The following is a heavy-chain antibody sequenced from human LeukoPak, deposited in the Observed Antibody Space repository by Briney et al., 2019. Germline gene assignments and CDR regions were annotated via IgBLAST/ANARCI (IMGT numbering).Heavy chain of an antibody. CDR3: AKDRVRSGSGIPFDY. J-gene: IGHJ4*02. Sequence: GGSLRLSCATSGFTFNSFGMHWARQAPGKGLEWVAFISYDGSNKDYADSVKGRFTISRDNSKNTLFLQMNSLRAEDTAVYYCAKDRVRSGSGIPFDYWGQGTLVTVSS. CDR1: GFTFNSFG. D-gene: IGHD6-19*01. V-gene: IGHV3-30*18. CDR2: ISYDGSNK.